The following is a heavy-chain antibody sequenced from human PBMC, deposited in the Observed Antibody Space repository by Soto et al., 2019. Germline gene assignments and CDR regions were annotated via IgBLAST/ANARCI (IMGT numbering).Heavy chain of an antibody. Sequence: QVQLQESGPGLVKPSETLSLTCTVSGASISGFYWSWIRKSAGKGLEWIGRIYATGTTDYNPSLKSRVMISVDTSKKQFSLKLRSVTAADRAVYYCVRDGTKTLRDWFDPWGQGISVTVSS. V-gene: IGHV4-4*07. CDR3: VRDGTKTLRDWFDP. CDR1: GASISGFY. D-gene: IGHD1-1*01. CDR2: IYATGTT. J-gene: IGHJ5*02.